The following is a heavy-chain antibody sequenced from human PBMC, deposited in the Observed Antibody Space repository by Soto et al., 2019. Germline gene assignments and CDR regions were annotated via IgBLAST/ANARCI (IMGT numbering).Heavy chain of an antibody. CDR1: GFTFSSYS. J-gene: IGHJ4*02. Sequence: GGSLRLSCAASGFTFSSYSMNWVRQAPGKGLEWVSSISSSSSYIYYADSVKGRFTISRDNAKNSLYLQMNSLRAEDTAVYYCATNADDYVSHYFDYWGQGTLVTVSS. V-gene: IGHV3-21*01. CDR3: ATNADDYVSHYFDY. D-gene: IGHD4-17*01. CDR2: ISSSSSYI.